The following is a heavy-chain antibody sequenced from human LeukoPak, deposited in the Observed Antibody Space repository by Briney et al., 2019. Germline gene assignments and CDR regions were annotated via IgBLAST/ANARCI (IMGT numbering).Heavy chain of an antibody. CDR1: GFNVSNNY. CDR2: IKPDGSDK. V-gene: IGHV3-7*01. Sequence: GGSLRLSCVASGFNVSNNYMSWVRQAPGKGLEWVANIKPDGSDKFYVVSVRGRFTISRDNARNSAYLQMNTLRADDTAVYYCARDGGYYGPDYWGRGTLVTVSS. J-gene: IGHJ4*02. CDR3: ARDGGYYGPDY. D-gene: IGHD3-10*01.